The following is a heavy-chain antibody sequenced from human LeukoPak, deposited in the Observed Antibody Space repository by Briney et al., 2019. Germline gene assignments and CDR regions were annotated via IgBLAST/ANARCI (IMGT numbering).Heavy chain of an antibody. V-gene: IGHV3-48*01. Sequence: GGSLRLSCAASGFTFSSYSMNWVRQAPGKGLEWVSYISSSSSTIYYADSVKGRFTISRDNAKNSLYLQMNSLRAEDTAVYYCAGDGLSGSLDYWGQGTLVTVSS. CDR1: GFTFSSYS. D-gene: IGHD1-26*01. CDR2: ISSSSSTI. J-gene: IGHJ4*02. CDR3: AGDGLSGSLDY.